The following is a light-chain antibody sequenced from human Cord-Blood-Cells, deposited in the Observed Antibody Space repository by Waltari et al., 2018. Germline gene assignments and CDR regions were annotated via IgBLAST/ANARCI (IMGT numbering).Light chain of an antibody. Sequence: DIQMTQPPSTLSASVGDRVTSTCRASQSISSWLAWYQQKPGKAPKLLIYKASSLESGVPSRFSGSGSGTEFTLTISSLQPDDFATYYCQQYNSSMYTFGQGTKLEIK. CDR1: QSISSW. J-gene: IGKJ2*01. V-gene: IGKV1-5*03. CDR3: QQYNSSMYT. CDR2: KAS.